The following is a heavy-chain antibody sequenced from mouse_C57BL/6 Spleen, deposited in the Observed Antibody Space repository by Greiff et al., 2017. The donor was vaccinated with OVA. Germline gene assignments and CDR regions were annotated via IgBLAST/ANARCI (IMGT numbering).Heavy chain of an antibody. CDR1: GFTFSSYG. CDR2: ISSGGSYT. D-gene: IGHD1-1*01. J-gene: IGHJ2*01. Sequence: EVHLVESGGDLVKPGGSLKLSCAASGFTFSSYGMSWVRQTPDKRLEWVATISSGGSYTYYPDSVKGRFTISRDNAKNTLYLQMSSLKSEDTAMYYGASVVAYYFDYWGQGTTLTVSS. CDR3: ASVVAYYFDY. V-gene: IGHV5-6*01.